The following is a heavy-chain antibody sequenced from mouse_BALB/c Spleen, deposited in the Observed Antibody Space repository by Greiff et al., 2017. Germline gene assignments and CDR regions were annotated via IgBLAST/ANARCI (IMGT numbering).Heavy chain of an antibody. Sequence: EVHLVESGPGLVKPSQSLSLTCSVTGYSITSGYYWNWIRQFPGNKLEWMGYISYDGSNNYNPSLKNRISITRDTSKNQFFLKLNSVTTEDTATYYCARNYRYDETRAMDYWGQGTSVTVSS. CDR3: ARNYRYDETRAMDY. CDR2: ISYDGSN. V-gene: IGHV3-6*02. D-gene: IGHD2-14*01. CDR1: GYSITSGYY. J-gene: IGHJ4*01.